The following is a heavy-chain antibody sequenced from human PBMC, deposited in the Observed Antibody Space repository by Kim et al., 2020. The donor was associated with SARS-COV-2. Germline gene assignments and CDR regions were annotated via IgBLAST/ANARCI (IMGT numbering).Heavy chain of an antibody. CDR1: GGSISSSSYY. D-gene: IGHD3-10*01. CDR2: IYYSGST. CDR3: ARTTILWFGESFCSSFDP. Sequence: SETLSLTCTVSGGSISSSSYYWGWIRQPPGKGLEWIGSIYYSGSTYYNPSLKSRVTISVDTSKNQFSLKLSSVTAADTAVYYCARTTILWFGESFCSSFDPWGQGTLVTVSS. J-gene: IGHJ5*02. V-gene: IGHV4-39*01.